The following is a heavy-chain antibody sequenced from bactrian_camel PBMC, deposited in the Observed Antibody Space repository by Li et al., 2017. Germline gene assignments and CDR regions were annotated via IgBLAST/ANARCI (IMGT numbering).Heavy chain of an antibody. CDR1: HYAQDNNC. V-gene: IGHV3S53*01. J-gene: IGHJ4*01. Sequence: QVQLVESGGGSVQAGGSLTLTCAATHYAQDNNCMAWFRQAPGKQREGVASIDSETYTTYADSVKGRFIISKDNAKNTLYLRMNSLKPEDAAMYYCAADTKRVQCTVAPGTTDPVYEYNYWGQGTQVTVS. CDR2: IDSETYT. D-gene: IGHD7*01. CDR3: AADTKRVQCTVAPGTTDPVYEYNY.